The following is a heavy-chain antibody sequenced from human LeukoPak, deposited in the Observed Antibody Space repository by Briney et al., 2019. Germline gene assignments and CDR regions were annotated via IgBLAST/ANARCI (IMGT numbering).Heavy chain of an antibody. CDR3: ARSQISPPPGDY. CDR2: ISYDGNNK. J-gene: IGHJ4*02. CDR1: GFTFTTYT. D-gene: IGHD1-14*01. Sequence: PGRSLRLSCAASGFTFTTYTIHWVRQAPGKGLEWVTVISYDGNNKYYADSVKGRFTISRDNAKKSVYLQMNSLRAEDTAVYYCARSQISPPPGDYWGQGTLVTVSS. V-gene: IGHV3-30*04.